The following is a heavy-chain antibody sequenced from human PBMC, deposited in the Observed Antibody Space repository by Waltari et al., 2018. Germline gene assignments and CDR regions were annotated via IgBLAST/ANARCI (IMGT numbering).Heavy chain of an antibody. CDR3: ARSSSSYLYHSDY. D-gene: IGHD6-6*01. Sequence: QVQLQESGPGLVKPSETLSLTCTVPGGSISSYYWSWIRQPPGKGLEWIGYIYYSGSTNYNPSLKSRVTISVDTSKNQFSLKLSSVTAADTAVYYCARSSSSYLYHSDYWGQGTLVTVSS. CDR2: IYYSGST. CDR1: GGSISSYY. J-gene: IGHJ4*02. V-gene: IGHV4-59*08.